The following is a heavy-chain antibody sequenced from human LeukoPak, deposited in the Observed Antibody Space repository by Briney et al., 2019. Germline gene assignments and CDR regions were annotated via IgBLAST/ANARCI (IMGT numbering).Heavy chain of an antibody. V-gene: IGHV3-23*01. CDR3: AKGVPGSGWYSGFDAFDV. Sequence: GGSLRLSCAASGFTFSSYAMSWVRQAPGKGLEWVSGIGGSGGRTYYTDSVKGRFTISRDNSKSTLYLQMNSLRDEDTAVYYCAKGVPGSGWYSGFDAFDVCGQGTEVTVSS. D-gene: IGHD6-19*01. CDR2: IGGSGGRT. CDR1: GFTFSSYA. J-gene: IGHJ3*01.